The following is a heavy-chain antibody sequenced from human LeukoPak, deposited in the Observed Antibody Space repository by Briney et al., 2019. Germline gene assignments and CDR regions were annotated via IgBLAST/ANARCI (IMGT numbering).Heavy chain of an antibody. V-gene: IGHV1-46*01. J-gene: IGHJ4*02. CDR2: INPSGGST. CDR1: GYTSTSYY. Sequence: ASVKVSCKASGYTSTSYYMHWVRQAPGQGLEWMGIINPSGGSTTYAQKFQGRVTMTRDTSTSTVYMELSSLRSEDTAVFYCARGGSLAAAPHRYYFDYWGQGTPVTVSS. D-gene: IGHD6-19*01. CDR3: ARGGSLAAAPHRYYFDY.